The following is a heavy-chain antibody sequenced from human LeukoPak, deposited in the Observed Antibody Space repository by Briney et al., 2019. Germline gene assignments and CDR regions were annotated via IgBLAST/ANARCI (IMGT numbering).Heavy chain of an antibody. CDR1: GFTFSSYS. J-gene: IGHJ4*02. D-gene: IGHD6-19*01. CDR3: ARDSSGWYYFDY. Sequence: GGSLRLSCAASGFTFSSYSMNWVRQAPGEGLEWVSSISPPSTYIYYADSVKGRFTISRDNAKNSLYLQMNSLRAEDTAVYYCARDSSGWYYFDYWGQGILVTVSS. V-gene: IGHV3-21*01. CDR2: ISPPSTYI.